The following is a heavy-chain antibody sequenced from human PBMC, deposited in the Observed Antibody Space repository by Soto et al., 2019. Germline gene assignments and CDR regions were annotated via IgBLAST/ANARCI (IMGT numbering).Heavy chain of an antibody. CDR1: GFAFWTYS. CDR2: ISSSSYI. V-gene: IGHV3-21*01. J-gene: IGHJ4*02. CDR3: ARDLFGDYVFDY. Sequence: PGGSLRLSCAASGFAFWTYSMNWVRQAPGKGLEWVSSISSSSYIYYADSVKGRFTISRDNTKNSLYLQMNSLRVEDTAVYYCARDLFGDYVFDYWGQGT. D-gene: IGHD4-17*01.